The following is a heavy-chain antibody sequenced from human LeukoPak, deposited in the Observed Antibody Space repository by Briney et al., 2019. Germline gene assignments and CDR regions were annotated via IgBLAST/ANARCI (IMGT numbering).Heavy chain of an antibody. J-gene: IGHJ4*02. CDR2: ISGSGGST. Sequence: GGSPRLSCAASGFTFSSYAMSWVRQAPGKGLEWVSAISGSGGSTYYADSVKGRFTISRDNSKNTLYLQMNSLRAEDTAVYYCAKDLDSSGYYLFSAGDYWGQGTLVTVSS. D-gene: IGHD3-22*01. CDR1: GFTFSSYA. CDR3: AKDLDSSGYYLFSAGDY. V-gene: IGHV3-23*01.